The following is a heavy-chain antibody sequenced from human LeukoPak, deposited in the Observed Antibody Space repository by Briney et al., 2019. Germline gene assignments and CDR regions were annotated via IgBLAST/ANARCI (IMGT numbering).Heavy chain of an antibody. CDR1: GFTFSSYG. Sequence: GGSLRLSCAASGFTFSSYGMHWVRQAPGKGLEWVAVIWYGGSNKYYADSAKGRFTISRDNSKNTLYLQMNSLRAEDTAVYYCARDGRRYCSGGSCPRGSYFDYWGQGTLVTVSS. CDR2: IWYGGSNK. J-gene: IGHJ4*02. CDR3: ARDGRRYCSGGSCPRGSYFDY. D-gene: IGHD2-15*01. V-gene: IGHV3-33*08.